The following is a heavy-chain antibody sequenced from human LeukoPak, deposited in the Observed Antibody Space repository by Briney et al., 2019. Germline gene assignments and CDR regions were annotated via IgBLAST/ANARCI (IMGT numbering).Heavy chain of an antibody. V-gene: IGHV1-18*04. D-gene: IGHD3-16*01. Sequence: GESLKISCKGSGYSFTSYGISWVRQAPGQGLEWMGWISAYSGNTNYAQKLQGRVTMTTDTSTSTAYMELRSLRSDDTAVYYCALLWDPRDYWGQGTLVTVPS. J-gene: IGHJ4*02. CDR2: ISAYSGNT. CDR1: GYSFTSYG. CDR3: ALLWDPRDY.